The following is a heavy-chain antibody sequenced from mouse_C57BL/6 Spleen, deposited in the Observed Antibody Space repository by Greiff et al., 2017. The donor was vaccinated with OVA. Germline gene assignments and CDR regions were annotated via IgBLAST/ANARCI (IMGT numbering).Heavy chain of an antibody. CDR2: IYPGDGDT. V-gene: IGHV1-80*01. D-gene: IGHD2-3*01. J-gene: IGHJ2*01. CDR3: ARTDGYYPWFDY. Sequence: VQRVESGAELVKPGASVKISCKASGYAFSSYWMNWVKQRPGKGLEWIGQIYPGDGDTNYNGKFKGKATLTADKSSSTAYMQLSSLTSEDSAVYFCARTDGYYPWFDYWGQGTTLTVSS. CDR1: GYAFSSYW.